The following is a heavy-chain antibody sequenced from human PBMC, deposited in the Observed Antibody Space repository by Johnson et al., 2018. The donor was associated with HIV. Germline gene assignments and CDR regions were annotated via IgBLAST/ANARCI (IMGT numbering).Heavy chain of an antibody. Sequence: VQLVESGGGVVRPGGSLRLSCAASGFTFSSYAMHWVRQAPGKGLEYVSAISSNGGSTYYANSVKGRFTISRDNAKNSLYLQMNGLRDEDTAVYYCAKSSRVSTTFDAFDIWGQGTMVTVSS. CDR3: AKSSRVSTTFDAFDI. J-gene: IGHJ3*02. CDR2: ISSNGGST. CDR1: GFTFSSYA. V-gene: IGHV3-64*01. D-gene: IGHD1-26*01.